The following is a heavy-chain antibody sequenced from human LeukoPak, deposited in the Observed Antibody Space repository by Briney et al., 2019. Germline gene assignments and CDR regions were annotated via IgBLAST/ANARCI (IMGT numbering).Heavy chain of an antibody. J-gene: IGHJ4*02. V-gene: IGHV3-53*01. CDR1: GFTFSSYA. CDR3: ARDGGEQRGFDY. CDR2: IYSGGST. Sequence: GGSLRLSCAASGFTFSSYAMHWVRQAPGKGLEWVSVIYSGGSTYYADSVKGRFTISRDNSKNTLYLQMNSLRAEDTAVYYCARDGGEQRGFDYWGQGTLVTVSS. D-gene: IGHD1/OR15-1a*01.